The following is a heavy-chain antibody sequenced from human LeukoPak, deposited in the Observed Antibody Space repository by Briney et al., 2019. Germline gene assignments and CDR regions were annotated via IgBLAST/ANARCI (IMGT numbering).Heavy chain of an antibody. CDR3: AELGITMIGGI. CDR2: ISSSGSTI. CDR1: GFTFSDYY. D-gene: IGHD3-10*02. Sequence: GGSLRLSCAASGFTFSDYYISWIRQAPRKGLQGVSYISSSGSTIYYADSVKGRFTISRDNAKNSLYLQMNSLRAADTAVYYCAELGITMIGGIWGKGTTVTVSS. V-gene: IGHV3-11*04. J-gene: IGHJ6*04.